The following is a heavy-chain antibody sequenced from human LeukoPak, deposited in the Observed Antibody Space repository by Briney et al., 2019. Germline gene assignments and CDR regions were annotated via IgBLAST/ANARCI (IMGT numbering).Heavy chain of an antibody. CDR3: ARWGYTYGYDY. CDR2: ISTTSSYI. Sequence: GGSLRLSCAASGFTFSTYSMHWVRQAPGKGLEWVSSISTTSSYIYYADSVRGRFTISRDNAKNSLYLQVNSLRAEDTAVYYCARWGYTYGYDYWGQGTLVTVSS. J-gene: IGHJ4*02. V-gene: IGHV3-21*01. D-gene: IGHD5-18*01. CDR1: GFTFSTYS.